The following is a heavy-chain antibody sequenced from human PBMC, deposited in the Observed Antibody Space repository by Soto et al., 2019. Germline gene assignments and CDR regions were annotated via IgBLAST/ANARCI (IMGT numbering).Heavy chain of an antibody. Sequence: QVQLQESGPRLVKPSATLSLTCTVSGGSITSSYWSWIRRPPGKGLEWIAYIYDTGISGYTPSTSHNPSLKSRVTMSVDTSKSQFSLKLTSVTAADTAVYYCARGEDAFFYYGLDVWGQGITVTVSS. CDR1: GGSITSSY. CDR3: ARGEDAFFYYGLDV. CDR2: IYDTGISGYTPST. J-gene: IGHJ6*02. V-gene: IGHV4-59*01.